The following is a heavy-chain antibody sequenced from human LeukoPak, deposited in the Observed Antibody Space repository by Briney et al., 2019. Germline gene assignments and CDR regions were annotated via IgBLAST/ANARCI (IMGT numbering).Heavy chain of an antibody. CDR2: ISGSGAST. CDR3: VRDLDWGAYDY. V-gene: IGHV3-23*01. J-gene: IGHJ4*02. D-gene: IGHD3-9*01. Sequence: GGSLRLSCAASGFSFSDYYMSWIRQAPGKGLEWVSGISGSGASTYQAVSVKGRFTISRDNSKNTLHLQMNSLRTEDTAIYYCVRDLDWGAYDYWGQGTLVTVSP. CDR1: GFSFSDYY.